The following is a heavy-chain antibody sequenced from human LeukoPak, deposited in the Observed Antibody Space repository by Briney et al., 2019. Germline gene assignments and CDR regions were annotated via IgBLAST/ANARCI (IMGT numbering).Heavy chain of an antibody. Sequence: GGSLRLSCAASGFTVSSNYMSWVRQAPGKGLEWVSVIYPDGGAYSADSLKGRFTTSRDNSKNTLYLQMNSLRAEDTALYYCAGGLGAFDIWGQGTMVTVSS. CDR3: AGGLGAFDI. J-gene: IGHJ3*02. V-gene: IGHV3-53*01. CDR2: IYPDGGA. CDR1: GFTVSSNY. D-gene: IGHD6-19*01.